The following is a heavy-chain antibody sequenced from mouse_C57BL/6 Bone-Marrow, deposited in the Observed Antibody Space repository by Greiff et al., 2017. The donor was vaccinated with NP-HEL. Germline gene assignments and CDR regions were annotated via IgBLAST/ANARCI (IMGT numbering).Heavy chain of an antibody. D-gene: IGHD1-1*01. CDR3: ASLITTVVSYYAMGY. J-gene: IGHJ4*01. Sequence: EVQLQQSGPELVKPGASVKISCKASGYTFTDYYMNWVKQSHGKSLEWIGDINPNNGGTSYNQKFKGKATLTVDKSSSTAYMELRSLTSEDSAVYYCASLITTVVSYYAMGYWGQGTSVTVSS. V-gene: IGHV1-26*01. CDR1: GYTFTDYY. CDR2: INPNNGGT.